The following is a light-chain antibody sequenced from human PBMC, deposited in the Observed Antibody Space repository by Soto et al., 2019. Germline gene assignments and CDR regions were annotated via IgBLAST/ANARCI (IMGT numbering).Light chain of an antibody. Sequence: QSVLTQPASVSGSPGQSITISYSGTSSDVGFYNYVSWFQQYPGKAPKLMIFEVTNRPSGVSDRFSGSKSDNTASLTISGLQADDEADYFCTSYTTSSTWVFGGGTKLTVL. V-gene: IGLV2-14*01. CDR1: SSDVGFYNY. CDR3: TSYTTSSTWV. CDR2: EVT. J-gene: IGLJ3*02.